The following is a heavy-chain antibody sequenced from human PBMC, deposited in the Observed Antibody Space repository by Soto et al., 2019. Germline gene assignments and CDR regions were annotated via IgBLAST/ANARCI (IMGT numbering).Heavy chain of an antibody. CDR1: GFTFSSYG. D-gene: IGHD2-2*03. V-gene: IGHV3-30*18. CDR3: AKDGYFVEMATNLGY. CDR2: ISYDGSNK. J-gene: IGHJ4*02. Sequence: GGSLRLSCAASGFTFSSYGMHWVRQAPGKGLEWVAVISYDGSNKYYADSVKGRFTISRDNSKNTLYLQMNSLRAEDTAVYYCAKDGYFVEMATNLGYWGQGTLVTVSS.